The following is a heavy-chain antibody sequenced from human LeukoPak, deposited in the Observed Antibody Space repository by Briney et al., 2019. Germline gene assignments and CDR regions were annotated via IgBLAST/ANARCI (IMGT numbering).Heavy chain of an antibody. Sequence: PSETLSLTCTVSGVSISSDDFYWSWVRQPPGKGLEWIGYIYYSGTTYYNPSLKSRVIISVDTSKNQFSLKLSSVTAADTAVYYCARATTVTSNYYGTDVWGQGTTVTVSS. J-gene: IGHJ6*02. CDR2: IYYSGTT. CDR1: GVSISSDDFY. CDR3: ARATTVTSNYYGTDV. V-gene: IGHV4-30-4*01. D-gene: IGHD4-17*01.